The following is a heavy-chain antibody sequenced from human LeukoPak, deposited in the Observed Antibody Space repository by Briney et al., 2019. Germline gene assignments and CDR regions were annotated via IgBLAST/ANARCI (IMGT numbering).Heavy chain of an antibody. D-gene: IGHD1-7*01. CDR2: INPNSGGT. Sequence: ASVKVSCKASGYTFTSYDINWVRQAPGQGLEWMGWINPNSGGTNYAQKFQGRVTMTRDTSISTAYMELSRLRSDDTAVYYCAADHTNWNYFGWFDPWGQGTLVTVSS. J-gene: IGHJ5*02. CDR3: AADHTNWNYFGWFDP. CDR1: GYTFTSYD. V-gene: IGHV1-2*02.